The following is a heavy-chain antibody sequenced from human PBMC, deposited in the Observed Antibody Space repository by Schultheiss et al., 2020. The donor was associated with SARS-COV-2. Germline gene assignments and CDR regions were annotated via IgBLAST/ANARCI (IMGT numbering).Heavy chain of an antibody. Sequence: ASVKVSCKASGYTFTGYYMHWVRQAPGQGLEWMGWINPNSGGTNYAQKFQGRVTMTRDTSISTAYMELSRLRSDDTAVYYCARSDYYDSSGYYGGYYGMDVWGQGTTVTVSS. D-gene: IGHD3-22*01. J-gene: IGHJ6*02. V-gene: IGHV1-2*02. CDR2: INPNSGGT. CDR3: ARSDYYDSSGYYGGYYGMDV. CDR1: GYTFTGYY.